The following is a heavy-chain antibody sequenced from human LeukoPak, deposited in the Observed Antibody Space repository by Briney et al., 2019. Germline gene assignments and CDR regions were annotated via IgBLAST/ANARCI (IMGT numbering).Heavy chain of an antibody. CDR2: ISYDGTNK. V-gene: IGHV3-30*18. J-gene: IGHJ4*02. CDR1: GFTFSTYG. D-gene: IGHD2-2*01. Sequence: GGSLRLSCAASGFTFSTYGMHWVRQAPGKGLEWVAVISYDGTNKYYADSVKGRFTISRDNSKNTLYLHMNSLRAEDTAVYYCAKDAAAYCSSTSCYQGHFDYWGQGTLVTVSS. CDR3: AKDAAAYCSSTSCYQGHFDY.